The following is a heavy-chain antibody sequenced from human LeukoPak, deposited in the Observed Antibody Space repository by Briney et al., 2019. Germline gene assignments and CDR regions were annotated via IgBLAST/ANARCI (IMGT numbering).Heavy chain of an antibody. J-gene: IGHJ4*02. CDR2: IRSKAYGGTT. CDR1: GFTFSSNG. CDR3: TSSSGVDY. V-gene: IGHV3-49*04. Sequence: GGSLRLSCAASGFTFSSNGKSRVRQAPGKGPEGVGFIRSKAYGGTTEYAASVKGRFTISGDDSKSIAYLQMNSRKPEDTAVYYCTSSSGVDYWGQGTLVTVSS. D-gene: IGHD6-19*01.